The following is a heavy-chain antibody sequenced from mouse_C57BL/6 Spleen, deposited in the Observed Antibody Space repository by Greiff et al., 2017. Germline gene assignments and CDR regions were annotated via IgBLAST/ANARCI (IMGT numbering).Heavy chain of an antibody. Sequence: EVKVVESGGGLVQPGGSLSLSCAASGFTFTDYYMSWVRQPPGKALEWLGFIRNKANGYTTEYSASVKGRFTISRDNSQTILYLQMNALRAEDSATYYCARSGLRRYFDVWGTGTTVTVSS. D-gene: IGHD1-2*01. J-gene: IGHJ1*03. V-gene: IGHV7-3*01. CDR3: ARSGLRRYFDV. CDR1: GFTFTDYY. CDR2: IRNKANGYTT.